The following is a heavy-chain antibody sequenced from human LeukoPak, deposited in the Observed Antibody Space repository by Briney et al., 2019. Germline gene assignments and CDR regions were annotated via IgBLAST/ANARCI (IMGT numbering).Heavy chain of an antibody. V-gene: IGHV1-2*02. CDR1: GYTFTGYH. D-gene: IGHD3-3*01. CDR3: ARSRVVYDAFDI. Sequence: ASVKVSCKASGYTFTGYHMHWVRQPPGQGLEWMGWINPNSGGTNYAQRFQGRVTMTRDTSTSTVYMELSSLRSEDTAVYYCARSRVVYDAFDIWGQGTMVTVSS. CDR2: INPNSGGT. J-gene: IGHJ3*02.